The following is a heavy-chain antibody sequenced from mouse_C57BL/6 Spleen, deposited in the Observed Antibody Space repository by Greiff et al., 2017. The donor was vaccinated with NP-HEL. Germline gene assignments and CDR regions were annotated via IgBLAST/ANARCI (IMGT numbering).Heavy chain of an antibody. V-gene: IGHV5-17*01. D-gene: IGHD2-1*01. CDR1: GFTFSDYG. CDR3: ARPMGNYLYYAMDY. Sequence: EVKLVESGGGLVKPGGSLKLSCAASGFTFSDYGMHWVRQAPEKGLEWVAYISSGSSTIYYADTVKGRFTISRDNAKNTLFLQMTSLRSEDTAMYYCARPMGNYLYYAMDYWGQGTSVTVSS. CDR2: ISSGSSTI. J-gene: IGHJ4*01.